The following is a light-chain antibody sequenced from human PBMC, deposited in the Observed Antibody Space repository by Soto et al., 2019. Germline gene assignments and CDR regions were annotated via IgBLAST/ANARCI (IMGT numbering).Light chain of an antibody. CDR2: AAS. V-gene: IGKV3-20*01. J-gene: IGKJ4*01. CDR1: QSVSSNY. CDR3: QRYDTSPF. Sequence: EIELTQSPGTLCLSPGDRATLSCRASQSVSSNYLAWYQQKPGQAPRLLIYAASVRATGIQGRFSGSGSGTDVTLTISRLEPEDFAVYYCQRYDTSPFFGGGTKVEIK.